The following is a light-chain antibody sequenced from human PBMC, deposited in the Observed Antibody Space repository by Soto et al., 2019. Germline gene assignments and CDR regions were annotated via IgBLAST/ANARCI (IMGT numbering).Light chain of an antibody. Sequence: TVLTQSPGTLYFSPLERATLSCRASQNVDNSHVAWYHQKPGQPPRLLIHSASTRAPGIPDRFSASGAGTDFTLTISRLEPEDSAVYYCQQYSASPRTFGPGTKVDIK. CDR3: QQYSASPRT. J-gene: IGKJ3*01. CDR2: SAS. V-gene: IGKV3-20*01. CDR1: QNVDNSH.